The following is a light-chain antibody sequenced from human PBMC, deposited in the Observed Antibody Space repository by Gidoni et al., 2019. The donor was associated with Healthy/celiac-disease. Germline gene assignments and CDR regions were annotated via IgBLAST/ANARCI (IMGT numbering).Light chain of an antibody. CDR2: DVS. CDR1: SSDVGCYNY. Sequence: PGQSITISCTGTSSDVGCYNYVSWYQQHTGKAPKLMIYDVSNRPSGVSNRFSGSKSGNTASLTISGLQAEDEADYYCSSYTSSSTWVFGGGTKLTVL. J-gene: IGLJ3*02. V-gene: IGLV2-14*04. CDR3: SSYTSSSTWV.